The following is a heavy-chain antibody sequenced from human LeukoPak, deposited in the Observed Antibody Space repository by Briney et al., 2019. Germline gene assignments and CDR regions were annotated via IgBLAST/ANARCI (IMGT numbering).Heavy chain of an antibody. CDR1: GYTFTSYG. D-gene: IGHD1-26*01. J-gene: IGHJ4*02. CDR3: ASLVGAIDGDYFDY. Sequence: ASVKVSCKASGYTFTSYGISWVRQAPGQGLEWMGWISAYNGNTNYAQKLQGRVTMTTDTSTNTAYMELRSLRSDDTAVYYCASLVGAIDGDYFDYWGQGTLVTVSS. V-gene: IGHV1-18*01. CDR2: ISAYNGNT.